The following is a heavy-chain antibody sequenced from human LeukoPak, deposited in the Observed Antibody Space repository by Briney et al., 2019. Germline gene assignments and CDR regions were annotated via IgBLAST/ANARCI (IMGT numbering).Heavy chain of an antibody. J-gene: IGHJ3*02. V-gene: IGHV3-7*01. CDR3: ARHRSGGDCPFFHDAFDI. CDR1: EFTFSTYW. CDR2: IKQDGSEK. D-gene: IGHD2-21*02. Sequence: GGSLRLSCAASEFTFSTYWMSWVRQAPGKGLEWVADIKQDGSEKYYVDSVKGQFTISRQNAKNSLFLQMNSLRAEDTAVYYCARHRSGGDCPFFHDAFDIWGQGTMVTVSS.